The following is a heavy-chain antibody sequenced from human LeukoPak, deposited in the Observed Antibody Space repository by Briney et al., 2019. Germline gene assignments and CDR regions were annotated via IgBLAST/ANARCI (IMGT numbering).Heavy chain of an antibody. J-gene: IGHJ3*02. CDR1: GDSVSSNSAA. CDR2: TYYRSKWYN. CDR3: ARDCERDSSSSGVLAFDI. Sequence: SQTLSPTCAISGDSVSSNSAAWNWIRQSPSRGLEWLGRTYYRSKWYNDYAVSVKSRITINPDTSKNQFSLQLNSVTPEDTAVYYCARDCERDSSSSGVLAFDIWGQGTMVTVSS. D-gene: IGHD6-6*01. V-gene: IGHV6-1*01.